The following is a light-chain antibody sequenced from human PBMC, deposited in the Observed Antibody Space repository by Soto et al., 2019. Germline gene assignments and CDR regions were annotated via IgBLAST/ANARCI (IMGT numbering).Light chain of an antibody. CDR2: DDS. V-gene: IGLV3-21*02. Sequence: SYELTQPPSVSVAPGQTARFTCGGNNIGSKSVHWYQQKPGQAPVLVVYDDSGRPSGIPERFSGSNSGNTVTLTISRVEAGDEAGYYCQVWDGSSDHVVFGGGTKLTVL. CDR1: NIGSKS. J-gene: IGLJ2*01. CDR3: QVWDGSSDHVV.